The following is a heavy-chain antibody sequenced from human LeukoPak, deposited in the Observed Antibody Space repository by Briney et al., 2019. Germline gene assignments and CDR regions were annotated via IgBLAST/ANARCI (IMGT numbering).Heavy chain of an antibody. CDR2: ISYSGSA. V-gene: IGHV4-59*01. J-gene: IGHJ4*02. D-gene: IGHD5-18*01. CDR3: ARGALDTKTRFDY. CDR1: GGSISSYY. Sequence: SETLSLNCTVSGGSISSYYWSWIRQPPGKGLEWIGYISYSGSADYNPSLKSRVTISVDAPKNQFSLRLSSLTAADTAVYYCARGALDTKTRFDYWGQGTLVTVSS.